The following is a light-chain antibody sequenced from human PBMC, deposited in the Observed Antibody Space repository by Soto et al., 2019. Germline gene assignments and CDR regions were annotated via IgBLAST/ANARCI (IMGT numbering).Light chain of an antibody. CDR3: IQALQTPYT. J-gene: IGKJ2*01. Sequence: DIVMTQSPRSLPVTPGEPDSISCRSSQSLLHSNGYKYLDWYLQKPGQSPQLLIYLGSNRASGVPDRFSGSGSGTDFTLKISRVEAEDVGVYYCIQALQTPYTFGQGTKLEIK. CDR1: QSLLHSNGYKY. CDR2: LGS. V-gene: IGKV2-28*01.